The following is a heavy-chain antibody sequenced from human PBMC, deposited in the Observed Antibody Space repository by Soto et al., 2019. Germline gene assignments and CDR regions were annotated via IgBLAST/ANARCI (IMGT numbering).Heavy chain of an antibody. Sequence: GGSLRLSCAASGFTFSSYAMSWVRQAPAKGLEWVSAISGSGTIIGLDDSTYYADSVKGRFTISRDNSRNMLYLQMNSLRAEDTAVCYCARATEYSSSWYVYYGMDVWGQGTTVTVSS. CDR1: GFTFSSYA. CDR2: ISGSGTIIGLDDST. CDR3: ARATEYSSSWYVYYGMDV. D-gene: IGHD6-13*01. J-gene: IGHJ6*02. V-gene: IGHV3-23*01.